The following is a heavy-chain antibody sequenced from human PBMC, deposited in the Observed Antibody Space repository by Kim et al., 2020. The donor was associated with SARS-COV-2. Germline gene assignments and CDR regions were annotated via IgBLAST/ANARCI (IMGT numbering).Heavy chain of an antibody. CDR1: GGSFSGYY. V-gene: IGHV4-34*01. D-gene: IGHD6-19*01. J-gene: IGHJ5*02. CDR2: INHSGST. Sequence: SETLSLTCAVYGGSFSGYYWSWIRQPPGKGLEWIGEINHSGSTNYNPSLKSRVTISVDTSKNQFSLKLSSVTAADTAVYYCARGPVSVQWLVGYNWFDPWGQGTLVTVSS. CDR3: ARGPVSVQWLVGYNWFDP.